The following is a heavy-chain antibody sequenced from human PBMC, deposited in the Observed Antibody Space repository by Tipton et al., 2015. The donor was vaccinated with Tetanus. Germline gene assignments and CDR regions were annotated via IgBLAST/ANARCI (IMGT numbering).Heavy chain of an antibody. J-gene: IGHJ5*02. CDR3: ARHGSIGARQNRFDA. Sequence: QSGAEVKKAGESLKISCKGSGYRFTDYWIGWVRQMPGKGLEWMGIIYPDDSDTKYSPTFQGQVTISVDKSINTAYLQWSSLVASDSAVYYCARHGSIGARQNRFDAWGQGTPVTVSS. V-gene: IGHV5-51*01. CDR2: IYPDDSDT. CDR1: GYRFTDYW. D-gene: IGHD6-6*01.